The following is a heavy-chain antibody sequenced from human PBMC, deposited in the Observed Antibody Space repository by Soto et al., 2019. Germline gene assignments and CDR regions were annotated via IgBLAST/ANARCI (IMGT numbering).Heavy chain of an antibody. V-gene: IGHV3-48*02. Sequence: EVQLVESGGGLVQPGGSLRLSCAASGFTLSYYSMVWVRQAPGKGLEWISYISSSGGTAFYTDSVKGRFAMSRDKAKNSVDLQMSSLRDDDTAVYYCARVPRIEAGAMAPNYYDGLDVWGQGTMVTVSS. J-gene: IGHJ6*02. CDR3: ARVPRIEAGAMAPNYYDGLDV. D-gene: IGHD6-13*01. CDR2: ISSSGGTA. CDR1: GFTLSYYS.